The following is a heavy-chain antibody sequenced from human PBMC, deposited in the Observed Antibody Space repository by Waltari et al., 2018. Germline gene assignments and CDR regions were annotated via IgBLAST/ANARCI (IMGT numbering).Heavy chain of an antibody. D-gene: IGHD3-16*01. Sequence: QVQLVQSGAEVKKPGASVKVSCKVSGYTLTELSMHWVRQAPGKGLEWMGGFDPEDGETIYAQKFQKRVTITRDMSTSTAYMELSSLRSEDTAVYYCAADWGIPGNNWGQGTLVTVSS. V-gene: IGHV1-24*01. J-gene: IGHJ4*02. CDR2: FDPEDGET. CDR1: GYTLTELS. CDR3: AADWGIPGNN.